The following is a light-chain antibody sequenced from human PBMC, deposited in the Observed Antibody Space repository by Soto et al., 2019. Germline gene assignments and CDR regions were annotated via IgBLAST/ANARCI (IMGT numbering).Light chain of an antibody. CDR1: RSVSSD. J-gene: IGKJ4*01. Sequence: EISMTQSPATLSVSPGERAILSCRAGRSVSSDLPWYQQSPGQAPRLLIYGASTRATGIPARCSGSGSGTEFSLTISSLQSEDFALYYCQHNNNWPLTFGGGTKVDIK. CDR3: QHNNNWPLT. CDR2: GAS. V-gene: IGKV3-15*01.